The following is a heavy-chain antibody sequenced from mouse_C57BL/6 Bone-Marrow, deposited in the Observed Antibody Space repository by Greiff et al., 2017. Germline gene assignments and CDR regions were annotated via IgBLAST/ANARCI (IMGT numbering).Heavy chain of an antibody. CDR1: GYTFTSYW. J-gene: IGHJ3*01. CDR3: ARDYYGSSMFAY. CDR2: IDPSDSYT. V-gene: IGHV1-50*01. Sequence: QLQQPGAELVKPGASVKLSCKASGYTFTSYWMQWVKQRPGQGLEWIGEIDPSDSYTNYNQKFKGKATLTVDTSSSTAYMQLSSLTSEDSAVYYCARDYYGSSMFAYWGQGTLVTVSA. D-gene: IGHD1-1*01.